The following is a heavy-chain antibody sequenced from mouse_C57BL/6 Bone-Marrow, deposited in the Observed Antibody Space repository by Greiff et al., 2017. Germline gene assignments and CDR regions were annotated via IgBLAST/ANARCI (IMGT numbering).Heavy chain of an antibody. Sequence: QVQLKESGAELVKPGASVKLSCKASGYTFTSYWMHWVKQRPGQGLEWIGMIHPNSGSTNYNEKFKSKATLTVGKSSSTAYMQLSSLTSEDSAVYYCARGAYYYGSPYYFDYWGQGTTLTVSS. V-gene: IGHV1-64*01. CDR1: GYTFTSYW. D-gene: IGHD1-1*01. CDR2: IHPNSGST. J-gene: IGHJ2*01. CDR3: ARGAYYYGSPYYFDY.